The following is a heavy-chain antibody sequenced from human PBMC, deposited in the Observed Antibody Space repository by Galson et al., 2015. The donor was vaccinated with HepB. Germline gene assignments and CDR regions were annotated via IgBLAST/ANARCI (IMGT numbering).Heavy chain of an antibody. CDR2: IYPGDSDT. CDR3: ARLGYYYDRGGETNWYFDL. J-gene: IGHJ2*01. Sequence: QSGAEVKKPGESLKISCKGSGYSFTSYWIGWVRQMPGKGLEWMGIIYPGDSDTRYSPSFQGQVTISADKSISTAYLQWSSLKASDTATYYCARLGYYYDRGGETNWYFDLWGRGTLVTVSS. D-gene: IGHD3-22*01. CDR1: GYSFTSYW. V-gene: IGHV5-51*01.